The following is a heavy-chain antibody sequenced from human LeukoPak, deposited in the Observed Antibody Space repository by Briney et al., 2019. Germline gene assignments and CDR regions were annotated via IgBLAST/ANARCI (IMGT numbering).Heavy chain of an antibody. CDR1: GFTFSSYS. CDR2: ISSSSSYI. V-gene: IGHV3-21*04. D-gene: IGHD6-13*01. CDR3: AKDAGISAAGTYFPH. Sequence: GGSLRLSCAASGFTFSSYSMNWVRQAPGKGLEWVSSISSSSSYIYYADSVKGRFTISRDNSKNSLYLQMNSLRTEDTALYYCAKDAGISAAGTYFPHWGQGTLVTVSS. J-gene: IGHJ1*01.